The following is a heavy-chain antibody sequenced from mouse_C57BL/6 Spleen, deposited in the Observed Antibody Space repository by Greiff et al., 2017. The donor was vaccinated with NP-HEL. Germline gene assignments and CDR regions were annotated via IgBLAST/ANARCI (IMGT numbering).Heavy chain of an antibody. CDR2: LAPEDGEN. V-gene: IGHV14-2*01. J-gene: IGHJ2*01. CDR1: GFNIKDYY. Sequence: EVQLQQSGEELVQPGASVKLYCKASGFNIKDYYMHWVKQRPDQGLAWTGRLAPEDGENKYAVKLQGKSTITADTSSGTAHLQLSRLTSEDTAGYFRAREGRRRWYVDNLGQVTTFTVAS. CDR3: AREGRRRWYVDN. D-gene: IGHD1-1*02.